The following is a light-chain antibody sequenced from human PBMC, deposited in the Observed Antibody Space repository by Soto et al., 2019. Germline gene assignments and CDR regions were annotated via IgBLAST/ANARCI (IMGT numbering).Light chain of an antibody. CDR3: QQYGSSLFS. V-gene: IGKV3-20*01. CDR2: AAA. Sequence: ENVLTQSPGTLSLTPGERATLSCRASQSVSSTFLAWYQQKPGQAPRLLIYAAASRATGIPDRFSGSGSGTDFTLTISRLEPEDFAVYYCQQYGSSLFSFGPGTKVDI. J-gene: IGKJ3*01. CDR1: QSVSSTF.